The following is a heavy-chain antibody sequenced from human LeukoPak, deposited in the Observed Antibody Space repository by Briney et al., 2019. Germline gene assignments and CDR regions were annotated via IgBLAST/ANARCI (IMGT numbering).Heavy chain of an antibody. J-gene: IGHJ4*02. CDR2: ISYRGNN. V-gene: IGHV4-39*07. CDR3: ARSILRYYYNASGYYPYYFDY. CDR1: GFAFSSYS. Sequence: SGGSLRLSCAASGFAFSSYSMNWVRQPPGKGLEWIGSISYRGNNYHNPSVKSRVIMSVDTSKNQFSLALRSVTAADTAVYYCARSILRYYYNASGYYPYYFDYWGQGMSVTVSS. D-gene: IGHD3-22*01.